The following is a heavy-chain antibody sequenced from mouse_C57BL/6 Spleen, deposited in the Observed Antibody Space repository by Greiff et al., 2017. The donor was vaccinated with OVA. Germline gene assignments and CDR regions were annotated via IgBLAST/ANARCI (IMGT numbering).Heavy chain of an antibody. D-gene: IGHD2-5*01. CDR1: GFTFSSYA. Sequence: EVQVVESGGGLVKPGGSLKLSCAASGFTFSSYAMSWVRQTPEKRLEWVATISDGGSYIYYPDNVKGRFTISRDNAKNNLYLQLEPLRSEDTAMYYCARGYRNYLYALDYWGQGTSVTVSS. J-gene: IGHJ4*01. CDR3: ARGYRNYLYALDY. V-gene: IGHV5-4*01. CDR2: ISDGGSYI.